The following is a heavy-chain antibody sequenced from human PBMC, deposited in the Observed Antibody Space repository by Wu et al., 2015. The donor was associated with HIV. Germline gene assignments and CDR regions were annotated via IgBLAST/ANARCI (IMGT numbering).Heavy chain of an antibody. Sequence: QVQLIQSGAEVKKPGASVKVSCKASGYTFTGHYMHWVRQAPGQGLEWMGWINPNSGGTNYAQKFQGRVTMTRDTSITTAYMDLNRLRSDDTAMYFCARADVLIKYALGAGLHWGQGTLVTVSS. CDR1: GYTFTGHY. J-gene: IGHJ1*01. D-gene: IGHD1-26*01. V-gene: IGHV1-2*02. CDR3: ARADVLIKYALGAGLH. CDR2: INPNSGGT.